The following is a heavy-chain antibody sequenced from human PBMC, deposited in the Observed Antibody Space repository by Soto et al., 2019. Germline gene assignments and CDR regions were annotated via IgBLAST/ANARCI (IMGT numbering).Heavy chain of an antibody. CDR2: IYYSGST. J-gene: IGHJ4*02. CDR3: ASTDSSGYHIDY. Sequence: QVQLQESGPGLVKPSQTLSLTCTVSGGSISSGGYYWSWIRQHPGKGLEWIGYIYYSGSTYYNPSLKSRVTISVDTSKNQFALKLSSVTAADTAVYYCASTDSSGYHIDYWGQGTLVTVSS. D-gene: IGHD3-22*01. V-gene: IGHV4-31*03. CDR1: GGSISSGGYY.